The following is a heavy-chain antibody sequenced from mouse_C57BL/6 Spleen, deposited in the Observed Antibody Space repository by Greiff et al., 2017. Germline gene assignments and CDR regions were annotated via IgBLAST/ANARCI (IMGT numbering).Heavy chain of an antibody. CDR3: ARPLNYYDQAWFAY. J-gene: IGHJ3*01. CDR1: GYTFTDHT. V-gene: IGHV1-78*01. CDR2: IYPRDGST. D-gene: IGHD2-4*01. Sequence: QVQLLQSDAELVKPGASVKISCKASGYTFTDHTIHWLKQRPEQGLEWIGYIYPRDGSTKYNEKFKGKATLTADKSSSTAYMQLNSLTSEDSAVYFCARPLNYYDQAWFAYWGQGTLVTVSA.